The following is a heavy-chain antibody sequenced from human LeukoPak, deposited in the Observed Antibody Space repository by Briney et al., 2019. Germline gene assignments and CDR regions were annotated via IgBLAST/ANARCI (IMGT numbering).Heavy chain of an antibody. CDR3: AKDIRPNPASTSSAFDY. D-gene: IGHD2-2*01. J-gene: IGHJ4*02. CDR1: GFTFDDYA. V-gene: IGHV3-9*03. Sequence: PGGSLRLSCAASGFTFDDYAMHWVRQAPGKGLEWVSGISWNSGSIGYADSVKGRFTISRDNAKNSLYLQMNSLRAEDMALYYCAKDIRPNPASTSSAFDYWGQGTLVTVSS. CDR2: ISWNSGSI.